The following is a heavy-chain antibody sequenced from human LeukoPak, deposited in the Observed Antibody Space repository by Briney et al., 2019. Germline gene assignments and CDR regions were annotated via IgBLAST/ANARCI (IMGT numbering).Heavy chain of an antibody. CDR1: GYTFTGYY. J-gene: IGHJ4*02. CDR2: INPNSGGT. CDR3: ATDRRQIFGVVLPKGS. Sequence: ASVKVSCKASGYTFTGYYMHWVRQAPGQGLEWMGWINPNSGGTNYAQKFQGRVTMTEDTSTDTAYMELSSLRSEDTAVYYCATDRRQIFGVVLPKGSWGQGTLVTVSS. V-gene: IGHV1-2*02. D-gene: IGHD3-3*01.